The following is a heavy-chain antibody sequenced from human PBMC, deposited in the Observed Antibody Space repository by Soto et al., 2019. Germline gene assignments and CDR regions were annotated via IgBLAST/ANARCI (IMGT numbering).Heavy chain of an antibody. Sequence: QLQLQESGPGLVKPSETLSLSCTVSGGSISSSSYSWGWIRQPPGKGLEWIVSIFYSGSTYYNPSLKSRVPISVDTSKNQFSLRLNSVTAADTAVYYCARSKTKWELYFDYWGQGTLVTVSS. D-gene: IGHD1-26*01. CDR3: ARSKTKWELYFDY. CDR1: GGSISSSSYS. V-gene: IGHV4-39*01. J-gene: IGHJ4*02. CDR2: IFYSGST.